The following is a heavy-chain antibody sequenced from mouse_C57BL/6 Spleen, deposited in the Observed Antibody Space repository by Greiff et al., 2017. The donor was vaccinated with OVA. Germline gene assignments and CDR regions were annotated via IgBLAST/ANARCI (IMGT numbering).Heavy chain of an antibody. Sequence: EVHLVESGPGLAKPSPTLSLPCSVTGYSITSDYWNWIRKFPGNKLEYMGYISYSGSTSYNPSLNSRISITQDTSKNHYYLQLNAVTTEDTATYDCARCYYYGSYWYFDVWGTGTTVTVSS. D-gene: IGHD1-1*01. CDR2: ISYSGST. J-gene: IGHJ1*03. V-gene: IGHV3-8*01. CDR1: GYSITSDY. CDR3: ARCYYYGSYWYFDV.